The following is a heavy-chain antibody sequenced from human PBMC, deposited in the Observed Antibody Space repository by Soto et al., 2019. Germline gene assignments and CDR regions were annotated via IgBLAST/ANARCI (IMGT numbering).Heavy chain of an antibody. D-gene: IGHD4-17*01. J-gene: IGHJ4*02. CDR1: GGSISSGGYY. CDR2: IYYSGST. V-gene: IGHV4-31*03. Sequence: QVQLQESGPGLVKPSQTLSLTCTVSGGSISSGGYYWSWIRQHPGKGLEWIGYIYYSGSTYYNPSLKSRVTVAVATSKNKFSPKLSSVTAADTAVYYCARDSPEWYGDYDYWGQGTLVTVSS. CDR3: ARDSPEWYGDYDY.